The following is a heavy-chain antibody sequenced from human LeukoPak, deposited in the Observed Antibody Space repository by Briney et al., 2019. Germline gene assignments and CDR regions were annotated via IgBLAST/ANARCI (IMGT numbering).Heavy chain of an antibody. CDR1: GFTFSSHA. CDR2: IRGSGSNT. J-gene: IGHJ4*02. CDR3: AKDRYDSSGYYLDY. V-gene: IGHV3-23*01. Sequence: GGSLRLSCAASGFTFSSHAMSWVRQAPGKGLEWVSTIRGSGSNTYYGDSVGGRFTISRDNSKNTLYLQMNSLRAEDTAVYYCAKDRYDSSGYYLDYWGQGTLVTVSS. D-gene: IGHD3-22*01.